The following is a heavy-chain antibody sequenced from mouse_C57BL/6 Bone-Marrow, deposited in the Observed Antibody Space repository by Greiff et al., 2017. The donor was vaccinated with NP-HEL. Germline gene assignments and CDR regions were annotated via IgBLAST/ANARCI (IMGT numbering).Heavy chain of an antibody. CDR2: ISNGGGST. D-gene: IGHD4-1*01. CDR1: GFTFSDYY. Sequence: EVQVVESGGGLVQPGGSLKLSCAASGFTFSDYYMYWVRQTPEKRLEWVAYISNGGGSTYYPDTVKGRFTISRDNAKNTLYLQMSRLKSEDTAMYYCASPNWGPAMDYWGQGTSVTVSS. J-gene: IGHJ4*01. V-gene: IGHV5-12*01. CDR3: ASPNWGPAMDY.